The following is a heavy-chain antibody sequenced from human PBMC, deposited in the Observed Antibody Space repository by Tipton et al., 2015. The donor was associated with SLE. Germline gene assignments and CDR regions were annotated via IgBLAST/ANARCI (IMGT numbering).Heavy chain of an antibody. CDR2: IYYSGST. CDR3: ARGSGLRPLGDY. V-gene: IGHV4-39*07. CDR1: GGSISSSSYY. D-gene: IGHD4-17*01. J-gene: IGHJ4*02. Sequence: LRLSCTVSGGSISSSSYYWGWIRQPPGKGLEWIGSIYYSGSTYYNPSLKSRVTISVDTSKNQFSLKLSSVTAADTAVYYCARGSGLRPLGDYWGQGTLVTVSS.